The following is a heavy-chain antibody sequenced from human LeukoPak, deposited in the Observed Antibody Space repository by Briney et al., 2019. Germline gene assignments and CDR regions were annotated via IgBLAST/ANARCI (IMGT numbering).Heavy chain of an antibody. CDR2: ITNSGTST. CDR1: GFTLSTYA. CDR3: ARDGQLAAAGRDY. V-gene: IGHV3-23*01. D-gene: IGHD6-13*01. J-gene: IGHJ4*02. Sequence: GESLRLSCAASGFTLSTYAMSWVRQAPGKGLEWVSAITNSGTSTYYADSVKGRFTISRDNSKNTLYLQMNSLRVEDTALYYCARDGQLAAAGRDYWGQGTLVTVSS.